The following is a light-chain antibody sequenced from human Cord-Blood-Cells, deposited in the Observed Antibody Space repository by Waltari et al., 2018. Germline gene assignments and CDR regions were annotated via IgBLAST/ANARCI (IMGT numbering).Light chain of an antibody. Sequence: QSALTQPASVSGYPGQSISISCTGTSSDVGSYTLFSWYQQHPGKAPKLMIYEGSKRPSGVPNRFSGSKSGNTASLTISGLQAEDEADYYCCSYAGSSPYVVFGGGTKLTVL. V-gene: IGLV2-23*01. CDR1: SSDVGSYTL. CDR3: CSYAGSSPYVV. J-gene: IGLJ2*01. CDR2: EGS.